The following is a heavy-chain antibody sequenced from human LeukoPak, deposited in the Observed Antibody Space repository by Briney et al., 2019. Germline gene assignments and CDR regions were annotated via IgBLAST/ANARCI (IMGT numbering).Heavy chain of an antibody. D-gene: IGHD2-21*02. V-gene: IGHV3-7*01. CDR2: INQDGSKK. CDR3: AKWGPNCAGDYCPALDS. Sequence: GGSLRLSCVASRFTFSNYWMSWVRQAPGKGLEWVANINQDGSKKRYADSVQGRFTISRDNAKESLYLQLNSLRAEDTGVYYCAKWGPNCAGDYCPALDSWGQGTLVTVSS. CDR1: RFTFSNYW. J-gene: IGHJ4*02.